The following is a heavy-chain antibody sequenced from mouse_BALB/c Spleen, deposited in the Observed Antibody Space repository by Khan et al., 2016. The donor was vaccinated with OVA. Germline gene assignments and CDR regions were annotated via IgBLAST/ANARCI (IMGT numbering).Heavy chain of an antibody. D-gene: IGHD2-14*01. Sequence: QVQLKQSGPGLGAPSQSLSITCTVSGFSLSRYNIHWIRQPPGKSLEWLGMIWGGGGTDYNSTLKSRLSIRKDNSKSQVLLKMNSLQTDDTAMYYCARAYYRDDGYYAMDYWGQGTSVTVSS. J-gene: IGHJ4*01. V-gene: IGHV2-6-4*01. CDR3: ARAYYRDDGYYAMDY. CDR1: GFSLSRYN. CDR2: IWGGGGT.